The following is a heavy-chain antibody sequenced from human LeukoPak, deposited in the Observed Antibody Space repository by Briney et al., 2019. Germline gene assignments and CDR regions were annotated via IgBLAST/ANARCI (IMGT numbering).Heavy chain of an antibody. D-gene: IGHD3-22*01. J-gene: IGHJ5*02. V-gene: IGHV3-48*01. Sequence: PGGSLRLSCAASGFTFSSYSMNWVRQAPGKGLEWVSYISSSSSTIYYADSVKGRFTISRDNAKNSLYLQMNSLRAEDTAVYYCARDKDYYDSSGYYSFWFDPWGQGTLVTVSS. CDR3: ARDKDYYDSSGYYSFWFDP. CDR2: ISSSSSTI. CDR1: GFTFSSYS.